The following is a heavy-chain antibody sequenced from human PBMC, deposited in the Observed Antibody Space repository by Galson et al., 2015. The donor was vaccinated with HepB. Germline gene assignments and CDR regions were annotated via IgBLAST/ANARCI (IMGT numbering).Heavy chain of an antibody. CDR3: AKVAILGVTPHYFDY. J-gene: IGHJ4*02. Sequence: SLRLSCATSGFIFGHHGMTWVRQAPGKGLEWVASINGRGSKRNYAESVKGRFSISRDNSKNTLFLEMNSLRAEDTAVYYCAKVAILGVTPHYFDYWGQGTRVTVSS. CDR2: INGRGSKR. CDR1: GFIFGHHG. D-gene: IGHD2-21*02. V-gene: IGHV3-23*01.